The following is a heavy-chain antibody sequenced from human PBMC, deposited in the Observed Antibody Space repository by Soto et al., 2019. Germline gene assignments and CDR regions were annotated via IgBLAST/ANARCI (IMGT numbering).Heavy chain of an antibody. V-gene: IGHV4-4*02. D-gene: IGHD3-9*01. Sequence: QVKLQESGPGLEKPSGTLSLTCAVSGGSISNNRWWTWVRQAPGKGLEWIGEIHDRERTNYNLSLKSRATVSIDRSKNPFSLEMRAVTAAHTAVYYCAGQWAAGYGAFDPWGQGTLVTVSS. CDR2: IHDRERT. J-gene: IGHJ5*02. CDR3: AGQWAAGYGAFDP. CDR1: GGSISNNRW.